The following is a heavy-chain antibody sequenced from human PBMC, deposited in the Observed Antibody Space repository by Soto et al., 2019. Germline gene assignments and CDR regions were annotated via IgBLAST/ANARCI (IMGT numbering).Heavy chain of an antibody. Sequence: PGGSLRLSCAASGFTFSSYWMSWVRQAPGKGLEWVANIKQDGTDKYYVDSVKGRFTISRDNSRNTLFLQLNSLRDEDTAVYYCAKEYGSTWIDHWGQGTPVTVSS. D-gene: IGHD6-13*01. CDR2: IKQDGTDK. J-gene: IGHJ4*02. CDR1: GFTFSSYW. CDR3: AKEYGSTWIDH. V-gene: IGHV3-7*01.